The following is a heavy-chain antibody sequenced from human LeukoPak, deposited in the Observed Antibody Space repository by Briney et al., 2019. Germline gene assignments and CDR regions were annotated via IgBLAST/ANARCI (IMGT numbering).Heavy chain of an antibody. CDR2: MNPNSGNT. V-gene: IGHV1-8*03. CDR3: AKRGTYSGRYYDAFDI. CDR1: GYTFTGYY. D-gene: IGHD1-26*01. Sequence: ASVKVSCKASGYTFTGYYMHWVRQAPGQGLEWMGWMNPNSGNTGYAQTFQGRVTITRNTSITTAYMELSSLRSEDTAVYYCAKRGTYSGRYYDAFDIWGQRTMVTVSP. J-gene: IGHJ3*02.